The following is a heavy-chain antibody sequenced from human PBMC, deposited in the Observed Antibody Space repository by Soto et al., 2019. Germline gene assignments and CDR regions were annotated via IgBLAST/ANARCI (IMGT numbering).Heavy chain of an antibody. CDR3: AAVGIVATNIPNY. D-gene: IGHD5-12*01. V-gene: IGHV1-58*01. CDR1: GFTFTSSA. Sequence: TVSCKASGFTFTSSAVQWVRQARGQRLEWIGWIVVGSGNTNYAQKFQERVTITRDMSTSTAYMELSSLRSEDTAVYYCAAVGIVATNIPNYWGQGTLVTVSS. J-gene: IGHJ4*02. CDR2: IVVGSGNT.